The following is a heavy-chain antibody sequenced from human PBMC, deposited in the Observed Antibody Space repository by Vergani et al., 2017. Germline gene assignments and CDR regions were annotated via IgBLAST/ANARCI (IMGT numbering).Heavy chain of an antibody. Sequence: EVQLVQSGAEVKKPGATVKISCKVSGYTFTDYYMHWVQQAPGKGLEWMGLVDPEDGETIYAEKFQGRVTITADTSTDTAYMELSSLRSEDTAVYYCATPGYCSSTSCPNYYYYGMDVWGQGTTVTVSS. CDR3: ATPGYCSSTSCPNYYYYGMDV. D-gene: IGHD2-2*01. CDR1: GYTFTDYY. J-gene: IGHJ6*02. CDR2: VDPEDGET. V-gene: IGHV1-69-2*01.